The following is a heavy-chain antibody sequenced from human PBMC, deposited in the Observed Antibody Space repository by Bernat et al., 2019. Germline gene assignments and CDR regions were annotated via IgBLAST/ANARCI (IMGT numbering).Heavy chain of an antibody. J-gene: IGHJ2*01. Sequence: VQLVESGGGLVKPGGSLRLSCAASGFTFSNAWMNWVRQAPGKGLEWVAFIRYDGTNKYYADSVKGRFTISRDNSKNTLFLQMNSLRAEDTAVYYCAKVLGHDYGVTNWYFDLWGRGTLVTVSS. D-gene: IGHD4-17*01. CDR1: GFTFSNAW. CDR2: IRYDGTNK. V-gene: IGHV3-30*02. CDR3: AKVLGHDYGVTNWYFDL.